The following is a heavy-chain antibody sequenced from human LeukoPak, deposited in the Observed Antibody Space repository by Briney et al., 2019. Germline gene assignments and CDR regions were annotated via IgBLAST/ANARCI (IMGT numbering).Heavy chain of an antibody. CDR1: GFTFGDHI. V-gene: IGHV3-48*01. CDR3: VRQFAS. J-gene: IGHJ4*02. Sequence: PGGSLRLSCAASGFTFGDHIMNWVRQLPGKRPEWVAYVSGSGSTVYYADSVKGRFTVSRDNGKSSLYLQMNSLRVEDTALYYCVRQFASWGQGTLVTVSS. CDR2: VSGSGSTV.